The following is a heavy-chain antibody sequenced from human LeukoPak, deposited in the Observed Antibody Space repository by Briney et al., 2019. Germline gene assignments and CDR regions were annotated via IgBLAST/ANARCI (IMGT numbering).Heavy chain of an antibody. CDR3: ARSWSFDY. Sequence: GGSLRLSCASSGFTFSNYGMHWVRQAPGKGLEWVAVISYDESDKYYADSVKGRFTISRDNSKNTLYLQMNSLRVEDTAVYYCARSWSFDYWGQGTLVTVSS. D-gene: IGHD6-13*01. V-gene: IGHV3-30*19. CDR1: GFTFSNYG. CDR2: ISYDESDK. J-gene: IGHJ4*02.